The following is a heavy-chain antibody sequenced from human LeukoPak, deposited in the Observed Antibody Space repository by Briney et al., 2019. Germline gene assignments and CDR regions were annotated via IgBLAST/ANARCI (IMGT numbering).Heavy chain of an antibody. J-gene: IGHJ5*02. D-gene: IGHD5-18*01. V-gene: IGHV1-3*01. CDR2: INAGNGNT. CDR3: ARGTWIQLWLLENWFDP. Sequence: ASVKVPCKASGYTFTSYAMHWVRQAPGQRLEWMGWINAGNGNTKYSQKFQGRVTITRDTSASTAYMKLSSLRSEDTAVYYCARGTWIQLWLLENWFDPWGQGTLVTVSS. CDR1: GYTFTSYA.